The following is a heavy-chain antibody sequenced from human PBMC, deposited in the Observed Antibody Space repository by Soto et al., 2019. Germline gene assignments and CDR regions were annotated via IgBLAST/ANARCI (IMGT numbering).Heavy chain of an antibody. D-gene: IGHD2-15*01. V-gene: IGHV4-31*03. J-gene: IGHJ4*02. CDR1: GGSISSGGYY. CDR3: ARVSPRSLAYCSGGSCYATFDY. Sequence: PSETLSLTCTVSGGSISSGGYYWSWIRQHPGKGLEWIGYIYYSGSTYYNPSLKSRVTISVDTSKNQFSLKLSSVTAADTAVYYCARVSPRSLAYCSGGSCYATFDYWGQGTLVTVSS. CDR2: IYYSGST.